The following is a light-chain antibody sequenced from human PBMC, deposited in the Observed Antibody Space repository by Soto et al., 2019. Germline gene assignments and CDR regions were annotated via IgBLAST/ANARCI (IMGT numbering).Light chain of an antibody. CDR2: DAS. CDR1: QSISSTY. Sequence: EIVLTQSPGTLSLSPGERATLSCRASQSISSTYLTWYHQKPGQAPRLLIYDASNRATGIPARFSGSGSGTDFTLTISSLEPEDFAVYYCQQRSNWPPMYTFGQGTRLEIK. V-gene: IGKV3-11*01. CDR3: QQRSNWPPMYT. J-gene: IGKJ5*01.